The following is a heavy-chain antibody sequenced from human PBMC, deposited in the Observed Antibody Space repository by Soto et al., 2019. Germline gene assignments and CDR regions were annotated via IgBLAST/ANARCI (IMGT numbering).Heavy chain of an antibody. CDR2: FIAMLGTP. CDR3: ARGAMANFDY. CDR1: GGTFGSQG. D-gene: IGHD5-18*01. J-gene: IGHJ4*02. V-gene: IGHV1-69*13. Sequence: SVKVSCKASGGTFGSQGIAWVRQVPGQGLEWMGGFIAMLGTPTYAKKVQGRATISADESLTSSYLELRGLRSEDTGVYFCARGAMANFDYWGQGTVVTVSS.